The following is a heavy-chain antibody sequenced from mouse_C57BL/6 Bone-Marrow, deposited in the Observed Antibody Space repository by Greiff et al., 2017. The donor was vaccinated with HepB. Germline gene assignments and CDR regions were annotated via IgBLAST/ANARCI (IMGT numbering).Heavy chain of an antibody. J-gene: IGHJ4*01. Sequence: EVQLQQSGAELVRPGASVKLSCTASGFNIKDDYMHWVKQRPEQGLEWIGGIDPENGDTEYASKFQGKATITADTSSNTAYLQLSSLTSEDTAVYYCTPICYDYPCAMDYWGQGTSVTVSS. D-gene: IGHD2-4*01. V-gene: IGHV14-4*01. CDR2: IDPENGDT. CDR3: TPICYDYPCAMDY. CDR1: GFNIKDDY.